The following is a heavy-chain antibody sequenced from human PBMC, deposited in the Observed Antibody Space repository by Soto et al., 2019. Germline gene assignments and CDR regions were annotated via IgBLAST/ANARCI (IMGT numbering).Heavy chain of an antibody. D-gene: IGHD2-15*01. J-gene: IGHJ5*02. Sequence: QVQLQQWGAGLLKPSETLSLTCAVYGGSFSGYYWSWIRQPPGKGLEWIGEINHSGSTNYNPSLKSPVTIPADTSKNQFSLKLGSVTAADTAVYYCARPPPLYCSGGSCYGGLGAWGQGTLVTVSS. V-gene: IGHV4-34*01. CDR3: ARPPPLYCSGGSCYGGLGA. CDR2: INHSGST. CDR1: GGSFSGYY.